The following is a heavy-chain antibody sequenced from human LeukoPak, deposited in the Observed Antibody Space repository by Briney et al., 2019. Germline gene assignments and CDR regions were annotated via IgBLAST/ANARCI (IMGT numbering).Heavy chain of an antibody. Sequence: GRSLRLSCAASGFTFSSYGMQWVRQAPGKGREWVAVIWYDGSNKYYADSVKGRFTISRDNSKNTLYLQMTSLRAADTAVYYCARYASAIVVVANLDYWGQGTLVTVSS. V-gene: IGHV3-33*01. CDR2: IWYDGSNK. D-gene: IGHD3-22*01. J-gene: IGHJ4*02. CDR3: ARYASAIVVVANLDY. CDR1: GFTFSSYG.